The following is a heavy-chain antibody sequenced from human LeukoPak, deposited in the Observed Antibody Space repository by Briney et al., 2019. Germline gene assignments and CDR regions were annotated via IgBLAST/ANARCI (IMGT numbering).Heavy chain of an antibody. D-gene: IGHD3-9*01. CDR3: ARVPPPCLRYFDWLPTTCGGDYYYGMDV. V-gene: IGHV4-59*01. Sequence: PSETLSLTCTVSGGSISSYYWSWIRQPPGKGLEWIGYIYYSGSTNYNPSLKSRVTISVDTSKNQFSLKLSSVTAADTAVYYCARVPPPCLRYFDWLPTTCGGDYYYGMDVWGQGTTVTVSS. CDR2: IYYSGST. CDR1: GGSISSYY. J-gene: IGHJ6*02.